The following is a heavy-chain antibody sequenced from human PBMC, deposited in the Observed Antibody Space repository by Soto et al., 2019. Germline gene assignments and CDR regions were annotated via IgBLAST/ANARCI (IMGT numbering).Heavy chain of an antibody. Sequence: QVQLVQSGAEVKKPGSSVMVSCKASGGTFSSYAISWVRQAPGQGLEWMGGIIPIFGTANYAQKFQGRVTITADESTSTAYMELSSLRSEDTAVYYCARGVVVVPAAVSYWFDPWGQGTLVTVSS. CDR2: IIPIFGTA. V-gene: IGHV1-69*01. J-gene: IGHJ5*02. D-gene: IGHD2-2*01. CDR1: GGTFSSYA. CDR3: ARGVVVVPAAVSYWFDP.